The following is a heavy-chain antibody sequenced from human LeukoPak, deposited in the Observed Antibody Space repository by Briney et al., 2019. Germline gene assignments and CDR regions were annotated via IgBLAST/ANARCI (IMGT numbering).Heavy chain of an antibody. Sequence: ASVKVSCKASGGTFSSYAISWVRQAPGQGLEWMGWISAYNGNTNYAQKFQGRVTMTEDTSTDTAYMELSSLRSEDTAVYYCATDQGSGGYVPNLDIWGQGTMVTVSS. CDR3: ATDQGSGGYVPNLDI. CDR1: GGTFSSYA. D-gene: IGHD3-10*01. CDR2: ISAYNGNT. V-gene: IGHV1-18*01. J-gene: IGHJ3*02.